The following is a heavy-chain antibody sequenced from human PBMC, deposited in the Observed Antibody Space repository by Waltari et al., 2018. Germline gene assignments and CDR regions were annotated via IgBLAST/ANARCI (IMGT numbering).Heavy chain of an antibody. J-gene: IGHJ5*02. V-gene: IGHV4-34*01. Sequence: HLWGAGLLKSSEPLSLTCGVQGGSLTNAYWAWLRQPPGTGLEWSGEFDPRGYTNYNDSLKGRVTIIRDTATNEFSLTLRSGSVADTELYYCARLSGIGNKQWFDPGGPGTSVSVSS. CDR1: GGSLTNAY. CDR3: ARLSGIGNKQWFDP. CDR2: FDPRGYT.